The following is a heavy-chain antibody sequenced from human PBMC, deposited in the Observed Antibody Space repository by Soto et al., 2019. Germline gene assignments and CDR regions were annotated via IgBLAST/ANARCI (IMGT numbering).Heavy chain of an antibody. V-gene: IGHV4-59*01. J-gene: IGHJ5*02. CDR2: IYYSGST. CDR1: GGSISSYY. D-gene: IGHD6-13*01. CDR3: AREAFGVHSSWFDP. Sequence: SETLSLTCTVSGGSISSYYWSWIRQPPGKGLEWIGYIYYSGSTNYNPSLKSRVTISVDTSKNQFSLKLSSVTAADTAVYYCAREAFGVHSSWFDPWGQGTLVTVSS.